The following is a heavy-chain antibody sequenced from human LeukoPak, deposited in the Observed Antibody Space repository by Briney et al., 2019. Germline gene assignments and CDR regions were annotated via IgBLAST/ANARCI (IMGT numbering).Heavy chain of an antibody. Sequence: GASVKVSCKASGYTFTSYDINWVRQATGQGLEWMGWMNPNSGNTGYAQKFQGRVTITRNTSISTAYMELRSLRSDDTAVYYCARVRFGAITMVRGVKENRVNWVDPWGQGTLVTVSS. J-gene: IGHJ5*02. V-gene: IGHV1-8*03. CDR2: MNPNSGNT. D-gene: IGHD3-10*01. CDR1: GYTFTSYD. CDR3: ARVRFGAITMVRGVKENRVNWVDP.